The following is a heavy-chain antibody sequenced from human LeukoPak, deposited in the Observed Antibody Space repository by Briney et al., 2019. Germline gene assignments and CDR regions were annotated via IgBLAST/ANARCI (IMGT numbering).Heavy chain of an antibody. D-gene: IGHD1-1*01. V-gene: IGHV1-24*01. CDR3: ATPLGTGVLY. CDR1: GYTLTELS. CDR2: FDPEDGET. Sequence: ASVKVSCKVSGYTLTELSMHWVRQAPRKELEWMGGFDPEDGETIYAQKFQGRVTMTEDTSTDTAYMELSSLRSEDTAVYYCATPLGTGVLYWGQGTLVTVSS. J-gene: IGHJ4*02.